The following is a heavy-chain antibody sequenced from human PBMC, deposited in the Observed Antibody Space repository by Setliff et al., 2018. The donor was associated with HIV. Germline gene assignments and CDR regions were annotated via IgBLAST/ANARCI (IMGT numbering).Heavy chain of an antibody. V-gene: IGHV4-59*03. Sequence: SETLSLTCTVSGGSISTYYWSWIRQPPGKGLEWNGYVYYSGTTNYNPSLKSRVTISVDTSKNQFSLSLNSVTAADTAVYYCARKHLFNVFDYWGQGTLVTVSS. J-gene: IGHJ4*02. CDR3: ARKHLFNVFDY. CDR2: VYYSGTT. CDR1: GGSISTYY.